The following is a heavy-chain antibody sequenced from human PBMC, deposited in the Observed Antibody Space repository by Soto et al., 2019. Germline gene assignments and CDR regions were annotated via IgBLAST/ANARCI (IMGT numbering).Heavy chain of an antibody. CDR3: AGHHGSGASGKAFDI. CDR1: GGSIGPSY. D-gene: IGHD2-15*01. Sequence: QVQLQESGPGLVKPSETLSLTCTVSGGSIGPSYWSWVRQPPGKGLEWIGYFYYSGITNYNPSLKSRVTILVDLSKNQFSLRLSSVTSADTAVYYCAGHHGSGASGKAFDIWGQGTMVTVSS. CDR2: FYYSGIT. V-gene: IGHV4-59*01. J-gene: IGHJ3*02.